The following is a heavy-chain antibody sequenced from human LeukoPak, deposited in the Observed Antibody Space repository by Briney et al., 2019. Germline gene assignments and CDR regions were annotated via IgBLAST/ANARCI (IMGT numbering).Heavy chain of an antibody. D-gene: IGHD3-16*02. CDR3: ARGVWGSYRSPFDY. CDR1: GGSISSGGYS. J-gene: IGHJ4*02. CDR2: IYHSGST. V-gene: IGHV4-30-2*01. Sequence: SQTLSLTCAVSGGSISSGGYSWSWIRQPPGKGLEWIGYIYHSGSTYYNPSLKSRVTISVDRSKNHFSLKLSSVTAADTAVYYCARGVWGSYRSPFDYWGQGTLVTVSS.